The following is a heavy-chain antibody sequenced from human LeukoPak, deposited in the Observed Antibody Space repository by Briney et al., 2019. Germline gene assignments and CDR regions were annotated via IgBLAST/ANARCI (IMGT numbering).Heavy chain of an antibody. CDR3: ATGGGYYDSSGYYRDI. CDR1: GGSISSYY. V-gene: IGHV4-4*09. J-gene: IGHJ3*02. D-gene: IGHD3-22*01. CDR2: IYTSGST. Sequence: SETLSLTCTVSGGSISSYYWSWIRQPPGKGLVWIGYIYTSGSTNYNPSLKSRVTISVDTSKNQFSLKLSSVTTADTAVYYCATGGGYYDSSGYYRDIWGQGTMVTVSS.